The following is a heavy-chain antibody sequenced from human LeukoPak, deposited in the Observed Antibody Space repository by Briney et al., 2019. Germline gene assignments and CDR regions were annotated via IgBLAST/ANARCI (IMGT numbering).Heavy chain of an antibody. J-gene: IGHJ4*02. CDR1: DDSISDYY. Sequence: PSETLSLTCTVSDDSISDYYRGWIRQPPGKGLEWIGYFYNSGRSTYNPSLKSRVTISVDTSKNQFSLKLSSVTAADTAVYYCARLRSYYDFWSGSLSFDYWGQGTLVTVSS. D-gene: IGHD3-3*01. V-gene: IGHV4-59*12. CDR3: ARLRSYYDFWSGSLSFDY. CDR2: FYNSGRS.